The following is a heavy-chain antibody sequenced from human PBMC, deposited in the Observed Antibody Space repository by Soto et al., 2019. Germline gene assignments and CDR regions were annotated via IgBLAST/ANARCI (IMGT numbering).Heavy chain of an antibody. CDR2: IIPIFGTA. CDR3: ARDQTTVGPYYYYGTDV. CDR1: GVTFSSYA. V-gene: IGHV1-69*01. Sequence: QVQLVQSGAEVKKPGSSVKVSCTASGVTFSSYAISWVRQAPGQGLEWMGGIIPIFGTANYSQTFQGRVTITADESTSTADMELRRLGSEDTAVYYCARDQTTVGPYYYYGTDVLGQGTTGTVSS. D-gene: IGHD4-17*01. J-gene: IGHJ6*02.